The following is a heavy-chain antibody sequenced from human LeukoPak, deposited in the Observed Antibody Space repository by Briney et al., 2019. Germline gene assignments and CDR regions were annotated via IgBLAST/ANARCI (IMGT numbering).Heavy chain of an antibody. CDR1: GFTVSSND. CDR3: AKFVSDNDILTGYYYDAFDI. V-gene: IGHV3-53*01. Sequence: PGGSLRLSCAASGFTVSSNDMSWVRQAPGKVLEWVSLLYSGGNTYYADSMKGRLTISRDNSKNTLFLQMNSLRAEDTAVYYCAKFVSDNDILTGYYYDAFDIWGQGTMVTVSS. CDR2: LYSGGNT. J-gene: IGHJ3*02. D-gene: IGHD3-9*01.